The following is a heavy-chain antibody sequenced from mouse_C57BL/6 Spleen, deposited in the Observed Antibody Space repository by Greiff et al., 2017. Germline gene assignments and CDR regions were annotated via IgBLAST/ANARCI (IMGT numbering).Heavy chain of an antibody. CDR2: IYPGDGDT. D-gene: IGHD2-2*01. V-gene: IGHV1-82*01. J-gene: IGHJ2*01. CDR3: ARSYGSYFDY. CDR1: GYAFSSSW. Sequence: VQRVESGPELVKPGASVKISCKASGYAFSSSWMNWVKQRPGKGLEWIGRIYPGDGDTNYNGKFKGKATLTADKSSSTAYMQLSSLTSEDSAVYFCARSYGSYFDYWGQGTTLTVSS.